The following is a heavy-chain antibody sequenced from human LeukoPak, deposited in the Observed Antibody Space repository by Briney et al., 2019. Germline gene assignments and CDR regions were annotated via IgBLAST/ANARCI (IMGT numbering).Heavy chain of an antibody. J-gene: IGHJ4*02. D-gene: IGHD2-15*01. CDR2: IRQDGSDK. CDR3: ARDRDCGDGGCYPHFDY. V-gene: IGHV3-7*01. CDR1: GFTFSSNW. Sequence: PGGSLRLCCAASGFTFSSNWMSWVRQAPGKGLEWVANIRQDGSDKYYMDSVKGRFTISRDNAKNSLSLQMNSLRVEDTAVYYCARDRDCGDGGCYPHFDYWGQGVRVTVSS.